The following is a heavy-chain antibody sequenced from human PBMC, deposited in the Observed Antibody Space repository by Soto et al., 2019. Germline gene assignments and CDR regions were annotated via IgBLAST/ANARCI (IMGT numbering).Heavy chain of an antibody. D-gene: IGHD6-13*01. J-gene: IGHJ3*02. CDR1: GFIVSSNY. Sequence: PGGSLRLSCAASGFIVSSNYMSWVRQAPGKGLEWVSVIYSGSSTYYADSVKGRFTISRNNSKNTLYFQMNSLRTEDTAVYFCARGGGGQLVRGAFDIWGQGTMVTVSS. CDR3: ARGGGGQLVRGAFDI. V-gene: IGHV3-53*04. CDR2: IYSGSST.